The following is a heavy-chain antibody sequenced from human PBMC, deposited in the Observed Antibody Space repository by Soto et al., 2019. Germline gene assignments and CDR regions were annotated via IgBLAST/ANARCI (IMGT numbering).Heavy chain of an antibody. CDR2: ISYDGSNK. J-gene: IGHJ6*02. CDR1: GFTFSSYG. D-gene: IGHD5-18*01. V-gene: IGHV3-30*18. Sequence: QVQLVESGGGVVQPGRSLRLSCAASGFTFSSYGMHWVRQAPGKGLEWVAVISYDGSNKYYADSVKGRFTISRDNSKNTLYLQMNSLRAEDTAVYYCAKDRVDTAISIAYYGMDVWGQGTTVTVSS. CDR3: AKDRVDTAISIAYYGMDV.